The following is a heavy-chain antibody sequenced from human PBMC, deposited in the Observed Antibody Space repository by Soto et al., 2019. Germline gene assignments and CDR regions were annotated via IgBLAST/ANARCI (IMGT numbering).Heavy chain of an antibody. CDR2: IIPILGIA. Sequence: QVQLVQSGAEVKKPGSSVKVSCKASGGTFSSYTISWVRQAPGQGLEWMGRIIPILGIANYAQKFQGRVTITADKSTSTADMELSSLRSEDTAVYYCACSSTSAKYYYYGIDVWGQGTTVTVSS. CDR1: GGTFSSYT. J-gene: IGHJ6*02. CDR3: ACSSTSAKYYYYGIDV. D-gene: IGHD2-2*01. V-gene: IGHV1-69*02.